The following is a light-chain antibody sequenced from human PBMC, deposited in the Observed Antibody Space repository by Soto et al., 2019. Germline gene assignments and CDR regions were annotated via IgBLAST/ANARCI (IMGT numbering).Light chain of an antibody. CDR1: QSVSSN. V-gene: IGKV3-15*01. J-gene: IGKJ2*01. CDR2: GAS. CDR3: QQYNNWPPRYT. Sequence: EIVMTQSPATLSVSPGERATLSCRASQSVSSNLAWYQQKPGQAPRLLIYGASTRATGIPARFSGSGSGTEVTLTISSLQSEDCAVYYCQQYNNWPPRYTFGQGTKLEIK.